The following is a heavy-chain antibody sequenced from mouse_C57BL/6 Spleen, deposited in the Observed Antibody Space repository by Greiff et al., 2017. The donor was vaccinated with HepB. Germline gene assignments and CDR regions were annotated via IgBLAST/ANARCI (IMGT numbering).Heavy chain of an antibody. CDR2: IDPSDSYT. V-gene: IGHV1-50*01. CDR3: SRADYYGSSYGYFDV. J-gene: IGHJ1*03. Sequence: QVQLQQPGAELVKPGASVKLSCKASGYTFTSYWMQWVKQRPGQGLEWIGEIDPSDSYTNYNQKFKGQATLTVDTSSSTAYMQLSSLTSEDSAVYYCSRADYYGSSYGYFDVWGTGTTVTVSS. CDR1: GYTFTSYW. D-gene: IGHD1-1*01.